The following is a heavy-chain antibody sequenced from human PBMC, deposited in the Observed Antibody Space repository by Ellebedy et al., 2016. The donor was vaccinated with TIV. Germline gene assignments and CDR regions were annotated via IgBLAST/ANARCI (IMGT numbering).Heavy chain of an antibody. CDR2: IRSKANNYAT. Sequence: PGGSLRLSCAASGFTFSDSAMHWVRQASGKGLEWVGRIRSKANNYATAYAASVKGRFTISRDDSKNTAYLQMNSLKTADTAVYYCTSQLGNSEGYWGQGTLVTVSS. CDR1: GFTFSDSA. D-gene: IGHD4-23*01. V-gene: IGHV3-73*01. CDR3: TSQLGNSEGY. J-gene: IGHJ4*02.